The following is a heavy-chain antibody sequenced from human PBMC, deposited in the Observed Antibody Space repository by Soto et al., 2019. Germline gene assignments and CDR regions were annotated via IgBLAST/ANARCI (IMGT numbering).Heavy chain of an antibody. CDR3: ARGALVSKWYFDL. CDR2: ISYDGSNK. V-gene: IGHV3-30-3*01. CDR1: GFTFSSYA. D-gene: IGHD2-2*01. J-gene: IGHJ2*01. Sequence: GESLKISCAASGFTFSSYAMHWVRQAPGKGLEWVAVISYDGSNKYYADSVKGRFTISRDNPKNTLYLQMNSLRAEDTAVYYCARGALVSKWYFDLWGRGTLVTVSS.